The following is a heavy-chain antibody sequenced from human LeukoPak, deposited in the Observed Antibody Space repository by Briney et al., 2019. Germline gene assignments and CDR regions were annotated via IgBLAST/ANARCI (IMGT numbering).Heavy chain of an antibody. D-gene: IGHD2-15*01. CDR2: ISSSGSGTYI. CDR1: GFTFSTYT. Sequence: QAGGSLRLSCAASGFTFSTYTMNWVRQAPGKGLEWVSTISSSGSGTYIYYADSVKGRFTISRDNAKNPLYLQMNSLRAEDTAVYYCARDPGRSGGSCYSDYWGQGTLVTVSS. J-gene: IGHJ4*02. CDR3: ARDPGRSGGSCYSDY. V-gene: IGHV3-21*01.